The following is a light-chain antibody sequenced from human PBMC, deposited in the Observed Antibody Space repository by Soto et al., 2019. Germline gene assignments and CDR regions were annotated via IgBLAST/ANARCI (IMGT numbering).Light chain of an antibody. CDR3: QQYHTYWT. J-gene: IGKJ1*01. V-gene: IGKV3-15*01. CDR1: QSVSSN. Sequence: EIVMTQSPATLSVSPGERATLSCRASQSVSSNLAWYQQKPGQAPRLLIYGASTRATGIPARFSGSGSGTEFTLTISSLQPDDFATYYCQQYHTYWTFGQGTKVDIK. CDR2: GAS.